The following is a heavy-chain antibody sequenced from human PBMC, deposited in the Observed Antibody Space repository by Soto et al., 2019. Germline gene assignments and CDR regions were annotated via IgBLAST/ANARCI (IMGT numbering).Heavy chain of an antibody. V-gene: IGHV1-8*01. CDR2: MNPNSGNT. J-gene: IGHJ6*04. CDR3: ARAESLYYDFWSGYSDV. CDR1: GYTFTSYD. D-gene: IGHD3-3*01. Sequence: ASVKASCKASGYTFTSYDINWVRQATGQGLEWMGWMNPNSGNTGYAQKFQGRVTMTRNTSISTAYMELSSLRSEDTAVYYCARAESLYYDFWSGYSDVWGKGTTVTVSS.